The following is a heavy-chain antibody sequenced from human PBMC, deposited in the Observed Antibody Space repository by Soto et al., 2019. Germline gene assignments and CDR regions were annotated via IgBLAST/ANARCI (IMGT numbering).Heavy chain of an antibody. D-gene: IGHD3-3*01. J-gene: IGHJ6*03. CDR1: GYTFTSYD. CDR3: ARDHWAIFGYYYMDV. V-gene: IGHV1-8*01. CDR2: MNPNSGNT. Sequence: QVQLAQSGAEVKKRGASVKVSCKASGYTFTSYDINWVRQATGQGLEWMGWMNPNSGNTGYAQKFQGRVTMTRNTSISTAYMELSSLRSEDTAVYYCARDHWAIFGYYYMDVCGKGTTVTVSS.